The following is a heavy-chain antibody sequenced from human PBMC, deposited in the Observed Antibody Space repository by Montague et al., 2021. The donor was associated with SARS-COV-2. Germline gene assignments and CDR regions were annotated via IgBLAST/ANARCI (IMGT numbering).Heavy chain of an antibody. CDR3: ARVTFVGRTFFNYYYGLDV. D-gene: IGHD2/OR15-2a*01. J-gene: IGHJ6*02. V-gene: IGHV4-59*01. Sequence: SETLSLTCTVSGGTISPYYWRWTRPSTRTGLDRTGYIYFIGNNNYKPFPKSRVTISVDTSKNQYSLKLSSVNAADTAVYYCARVTFVGRTFFNYYYGLDVWGQGTTVTVAS. CDR2: IYFIGNN. CDR1: GGTISPYY.